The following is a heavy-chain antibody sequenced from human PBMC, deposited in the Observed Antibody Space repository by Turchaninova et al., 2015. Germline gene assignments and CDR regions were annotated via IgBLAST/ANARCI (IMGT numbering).Heavy chain of an antibody. D-gene: IGHD2-21*02. CDR3: AREAYCGGDCSLHFDS. Sequence: QVHLPQWGAGLLKPSETLSSTCAAAGGSFSGYYWRGSPPTPGKGLEWIGENNHSGSIKYNPSLKSRVTMLVDTSKNQFSLKLTSVTAADTAVYYCAREAYCGGDCSLHFDSWGQGTLVTVSS. CDR2: NNHSGSI. V-gene: IGHV4-34*01. CDR1: GGSFSGYY. J-gene: IGHJ5*01.